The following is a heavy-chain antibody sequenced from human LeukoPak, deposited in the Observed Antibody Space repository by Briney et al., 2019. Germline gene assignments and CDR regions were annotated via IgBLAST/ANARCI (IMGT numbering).Heavy chain of an antibody. CDR3: ARRLRGSYDYFDY. CDR1: GGSISSSSYY. J-gene: IGHJ4*02. V-gene: IGHV4-39*01. D-gene: IGHD1-26*01. Sequence: SETLSLTCTVSGGSISSSSYYWGWIRQPPGKGLEWIGSIYYSGSTYYNPSLKSRVTISVDTSKNQFSLKLSSVTAADTAVYYCARRLRGSYDYFDYWGQGTLVTVSS. CDR2: IYYSGST.